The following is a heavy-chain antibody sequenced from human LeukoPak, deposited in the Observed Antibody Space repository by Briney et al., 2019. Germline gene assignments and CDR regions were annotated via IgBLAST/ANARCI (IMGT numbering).Heavy chain of an antibody. D-gene: IGHD3-22*01. CDR2: ISGSGGST. Sequence: GGSLRLSYAASGFTFSSYAMSWVRQAPGMGLEWVSAISGSGGSTYYADSVKGRFTISRDNSKNTLYLQMNSLRAEDTAVYYCAKGDDSSGYSSAAAFDIWGQGTMVTVSS. J-gene: IGHJ3*02. V-gene: IGHV3-23*01. CDR3: AKGDDSSGYSSAAAFDI. CDR1: GFTFSSYA.